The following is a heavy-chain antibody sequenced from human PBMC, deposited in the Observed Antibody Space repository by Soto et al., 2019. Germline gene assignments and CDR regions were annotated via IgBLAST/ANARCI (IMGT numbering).Heavy chain of an antibody. CDR2: IYWDDDK. CDR3: AHIPNYYQYDWFDP. J-gene: IGHJ5*02. D-gene: IGHD3-16*01. CDR1: GFSLTTRGVG. Sequence: QITLKESGPTLVKPTQTLTLTCTFSGFSLTTRGVGVGWIRQPPVKDLECLALIYWDDDKRYSPSLQSRLSITKDTSKNQVVLTMTNVDPVDTATYYCAHIPNYYQYDWFDPWGQGTLVSVSS. V-gene: IGHV2-5*02.